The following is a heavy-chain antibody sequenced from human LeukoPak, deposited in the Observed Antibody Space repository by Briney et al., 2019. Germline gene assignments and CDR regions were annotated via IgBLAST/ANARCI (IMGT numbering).Heavy chain of an antibody. CDR3: VRDDPRVGDAFHI. J-gene: IGHJ3*02. D-gene: IGHD1-26*01. CDR2: VDFDGSGT. CDR1: GFIFSHYW. Sequence: PGGSLRLSCAASGFIFSHYWMHWVRQAPGKGLVWVSRVDFDGSGTVYADSVQGRFTISRDNAKNTLYLQMNNLRAEDTAVYYCVRDDPRVGDAFHIWGQGTMVTVSS. V-gene: IGHV3-74*01.